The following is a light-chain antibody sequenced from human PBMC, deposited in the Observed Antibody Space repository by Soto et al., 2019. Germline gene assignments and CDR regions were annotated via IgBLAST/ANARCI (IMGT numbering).Light chain of an antibody. V-gene: IGKV1-5*03. CDR3: KQYDTYWT. J-gene: IGKJ5*01. CDR2: KAS. CDR1: ESISNW. Sequence: DIQMTQSPSTLAASVGDRVTITCRASESISNWLAWYQQKPGKAPNLLIYKASSLKSGVPLRFSGSGSGTEFTLTINSLQPDDFATYYCKQYDTYWTFGQGTRREIK.